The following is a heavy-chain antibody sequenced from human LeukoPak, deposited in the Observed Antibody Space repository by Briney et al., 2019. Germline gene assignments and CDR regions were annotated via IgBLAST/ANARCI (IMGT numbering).Heavy chain of an antibody. CDR1: GGSISSSSYY. V-gene: IGHV4-39*07. Sequence: PSETLSLTCTVSGGSISSSSYYWGWIRQPPGKGLEWIGSIYYSGSTYYNPSLKSRVTISIDTSKNQFSLKLTSVTAADTAVYYCARVNNVRPYYYDSRGYYYARPDFDYWGQGTLVTVSP. CDR2: IYYSGST. CDR3: ARVNNVRPYYYDSRGYYYARPDFDY. J-gene: IGHJ4*02. D-gene: IGHD3-22*01.